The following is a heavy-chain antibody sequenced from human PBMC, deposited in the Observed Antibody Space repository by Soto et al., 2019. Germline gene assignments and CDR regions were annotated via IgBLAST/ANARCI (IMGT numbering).Heavy chain of an antibody. Sequence: QVQLQESGPGLVKPSQTLSLTCTVSGGSISSGDYYWSWIRQPPGKGLEWIGYIYYSGSTYYNPSLKSRVAASVETSKNQFSLKLSSVTSGDTAVYYCARRTVWFGELGAFGIWGQGTMVTVSS. CDR2: IYYSGST. CDR1: GGSISSGDYY. V-gene: IGHV4-30-4*01. J-gene: IGHJ3*02. D-gene: IGHD3-10*01. CDR3: ARRTVWFGELGAFGI.